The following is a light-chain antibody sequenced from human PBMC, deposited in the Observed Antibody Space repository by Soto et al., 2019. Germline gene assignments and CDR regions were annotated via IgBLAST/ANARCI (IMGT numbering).Light chain of an antibody. Sequence: ALTQPASVSGSPGQSITISCTGTSSDVGGYNYVSWYQQHPGKAPKLMIYDVSNRPSGVSNRFSGSKSGNTASLTISGLQAEDEADYYCSSYTSSSTLMVFGGGTKLTVL. CDR2: DVS. CDR3: SSYTSSSTLMV. CDR1: SSDVGGYNY. J-gene: IGLJ2*01. V-gene: IGLV2-14*01.